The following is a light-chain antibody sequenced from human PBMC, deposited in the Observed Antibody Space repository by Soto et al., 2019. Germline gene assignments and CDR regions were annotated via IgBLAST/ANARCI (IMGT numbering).Light chain of an antibody. J-gene: IGKJ3*01. CDR2: GAS. CDR1: QSVSSN. CDR3: QQYNNGGS. Sequence: EIVMTQSPATLSVSPGERATLSCRASQSVSSNLAGYQQKPGQAPRLLIYGASTRATGIPARFCGSGSGTEFTLTISSLQSEDFAVYYCQQYNNGGSFGPGTKVDIK. V-gene: IGKV3-15*01.